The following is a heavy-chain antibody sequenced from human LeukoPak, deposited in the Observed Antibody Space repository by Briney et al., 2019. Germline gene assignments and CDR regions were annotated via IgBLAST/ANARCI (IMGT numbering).Heavy chain of an antibody. J-gene: IGHJ6*02. Sequence: PSETLSLTCTVSGGSISNYHWSWIRQPPGKGLEWIGDIYNSGNTNYNPSLKSRVTISVDTSKNQFSLKLSSVTAADTAMYYCASGYYYGSGSYGYYYGMDVWGQGTTVTVSS. V-gene: IGHV4-59*01. CDR1: GGSISNYH. D-gene: IGHD3-10*01. CDR2: IYNSGNT. CDR3: ASGYYYGSGSYGYYYGMDV.